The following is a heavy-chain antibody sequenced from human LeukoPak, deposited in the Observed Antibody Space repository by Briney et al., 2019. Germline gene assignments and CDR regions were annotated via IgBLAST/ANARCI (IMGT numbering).Heavy chain of an antibody. D-gene: IGHD3-22*01. J-gene: IGHJ3*02. V-gene: IGHV1-24*01. CDR1: GYTFSDYY. Sequence: ASVKVSCKASGYTFSDYYMHWVRQAPGKGLEWMGGFDPEDGETIYAQKFQGRVTMTEDTSTDTAYMELSSLRSEDTAVYYCATRPKNYYDSSGNDAFDIWGQGTMVTVSS. CDR3: ATRPKNYYDSSGNDAFDI. CDR2: FDPEDGET.